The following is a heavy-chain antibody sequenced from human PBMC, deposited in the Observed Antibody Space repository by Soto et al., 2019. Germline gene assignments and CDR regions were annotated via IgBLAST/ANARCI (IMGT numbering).Heavy chain of an antibody. D-gene: IGHD3-16*01. Sequence: SETLSLTCTVSGGSIRSYYWSWIRQPPGKGLEWIGYIYYSGSTNYNPSLKSRVTISVDTSKNQFSLKLSSVTAADTALYYCARQWGWAFDFWGQGTMVTVSS. CDR3: ARQWGWAFDF. J-gene: IGHJ3*01. V-gene: IGHV4-59*08. CDR2: IYYSGST. CDR1: GGSIRSYY.